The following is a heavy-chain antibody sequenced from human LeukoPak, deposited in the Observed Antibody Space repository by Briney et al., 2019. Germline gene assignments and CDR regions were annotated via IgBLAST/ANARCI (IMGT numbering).Heavy chain of an antibody. D-gene: IGHD3-22*01. CDR1: GGSISSYY. Sequence: SETLSLTCTVSGGSISSYYWSWIRQPPGKGLEWIGYIYHSGSTYYNPSLKSRVTISVDRSKNQFSLKLSSVTAADTAVYYCARGEYYYDSSGYGAFDIWGQGTMVTVSS. CDR2: IYHSGST. CDR3: ARGEYYYDSSGYGAFDI. J-gene: IGHJ3*02. V-gene: IGHV4-59*12.